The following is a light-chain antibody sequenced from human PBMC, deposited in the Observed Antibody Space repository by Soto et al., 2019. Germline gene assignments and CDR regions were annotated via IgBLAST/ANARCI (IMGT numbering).Light chain of an antibody. J-gene: IGKJ1*01. CDR1: QNVASSY. CDR2: GSS. V-gene: IGKV3-20*01. Sequence: EIVLTQSPGTLSLSPGERATLSCRASQNVASSYLAWYQQKPGHAPRLLIYGSSIRGAGIPDRFSGSGSGTDFTLTISRLDPEDFAVYYCQQYGSSPRTFGQGTKVDIK. CDR3: QQYGSSPRT.